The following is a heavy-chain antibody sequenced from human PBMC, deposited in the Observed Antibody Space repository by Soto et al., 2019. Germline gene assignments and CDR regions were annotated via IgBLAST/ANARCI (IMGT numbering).Heavy chain of an antibody. Sequence: QVQLVQYGAEVKRPGSSVKVSCKASGDTFTFYSINWVRQAPGLGLEWMGRINPILSMSNYAQRIQGRVTMTADKSTSTAYMELSSLRSEDTAIYYCASSYGSGYRAFDYWGQGALVTVSS. CDR3: ASSYGSGYRAFDY. J-gene: IGHJ4*02. CDR2: INPILSMS. CDR1: GDTFTFYS. D-gene: IGHD3-10*01. V-gene: IGHV1-69*02.